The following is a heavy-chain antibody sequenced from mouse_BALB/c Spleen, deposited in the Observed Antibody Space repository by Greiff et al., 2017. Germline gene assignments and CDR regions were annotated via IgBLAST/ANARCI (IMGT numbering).Heavy chain of an antibody. CDR1: GYSITSGYY. D-gene: IGHD1-1*01. J-gene: IGHJ2*01. CDR2: ISYDGSN. CDR3: ARGDYGSRGGFDY. V-gene: IGHV3-6*02. Sequence: EVHLVESGPGLVKPSQSLSLTCSVTGYSITSGYYWNWIRQFPGNKLEWMGYISYDGSNNYNPSLKNRISITRDTSKNQFFLKLNSVTTEDTATYYCARGDYGSRGGFDYWGQGTTLTVSS.